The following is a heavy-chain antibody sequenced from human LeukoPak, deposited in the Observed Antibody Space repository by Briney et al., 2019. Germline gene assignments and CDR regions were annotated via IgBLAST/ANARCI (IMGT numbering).Heavy chain of an antibody. V-gene: IGHV4-59*01. CDR3: ARAPITMVRVTYFDY. D-gene: IGHD3-10*01. Sequence: SETLSLTCTVSGGSISSYYWSWIRQPPGKGLEWIGYIYYSGSTNYHPSLKSRVTISVDTSKNQFSLKLSSVTAADTAVYYCARAPITMVRVTYFDYWGQGTLVTVSS. CDR2: IYYSGST. J-gene: IGHJ4*02. CDR1: GGSISSYY.